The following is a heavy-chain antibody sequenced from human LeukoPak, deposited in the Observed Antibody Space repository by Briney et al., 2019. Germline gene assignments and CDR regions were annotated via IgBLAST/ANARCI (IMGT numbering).Heavy chain of an antibody. Sequence: PSETLSLTCTVSGGTISSYYWNWIRQPPGKGLEWIGYIHYSGSTKYNPSLKSRVTISVDTSKNQFSLKLSSVAAADTAVYYCGTYPAYWGQGTLVTVSS. D-gene: IGHD2-8*01. CDR1: GGTISSYY. CDR2: IHYSGST. J-gene: IGHJ4*02. CDR3: GTYPAY. V-gene: IGHV4-59*01.